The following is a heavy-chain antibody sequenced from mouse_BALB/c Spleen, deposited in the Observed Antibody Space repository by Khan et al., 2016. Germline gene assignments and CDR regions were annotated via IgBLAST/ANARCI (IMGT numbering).Heavy chain of an antibody. D-gene: IGHD3-1*01. Sequence: QIQLVQSGAELAKPGASVTMSCKASGYTFTSYWMHWVKQRPGQGLEWIGYINPSTGYTEYNQKLTDKATLTADKSSSTAYMQLSSLTSEDSAVYNWARTARATSAMDYWFQGTSVTVSS. CDR3: ARTARATSAMDY. CDR2: INPSTGYT. V-gene: IGHV1-7*01. CDR1: GYTFTSYW. J-gene: IGHJ4*01.